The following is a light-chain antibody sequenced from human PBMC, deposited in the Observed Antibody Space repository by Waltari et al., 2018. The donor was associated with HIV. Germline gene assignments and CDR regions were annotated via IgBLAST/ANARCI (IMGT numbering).Light chain of an antibody. CDR1: NSDAGGYKY. V-gene: IGLV2-14*03. J-gene: IGLJ3*02. Sequence: QSALTQPASVSGSPGQSIAISCTGTNSDAGGYKYVSWYQQHPGTAHNLVIYDVTNRPSTVSDRFSGAKSGNTASLTISGLQAEDEADYYCSSYTGTGTWVFGGGTKVTVL. CDR2: DVT. CDR3: SSYTGTGTWV.